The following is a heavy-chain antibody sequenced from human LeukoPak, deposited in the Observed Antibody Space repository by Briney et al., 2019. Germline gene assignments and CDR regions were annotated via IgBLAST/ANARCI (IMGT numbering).Heavy chain of an antibody. J-gene: IGHJ4*02. V-gene: IGHV3-64*01. CDR3: ARGRYSGYDWFDY. Sequence: GGSLRLSCEASGFTFSSYAMHWVRHAPGKGLEYVSAISSNGGSTYYANSVKGRFTTSRDNSKNTLYLQMGSLRAEDMAVYYCARGRYSGYDWFDYWGQGTLVTVSS. D-gene: IGHD5-12*01. CDR1: GFTFSSYA. CDR2: ISSNGGST.